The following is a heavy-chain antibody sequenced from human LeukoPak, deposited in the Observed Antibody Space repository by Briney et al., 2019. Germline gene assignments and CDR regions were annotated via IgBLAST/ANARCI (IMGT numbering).Heavy chain of an antibody. Sequence: GGSLRLSCAASGFTFSSYAMSWVRQAPGKGLEWVSAISGSGGSTYYADSVKGRFTISRDNSKNTLYLQMNSLRAEDTAVYYCAKGSAVLPGSLRAFDYWGQGTLVTVSS. CDR1: GFTFSSYA. V-gene: IGHV3-23*01. CDR3: AKGSAVLPGSLRAFDY. J-gene: IGHJ4*02. D-gene: IGHD1-26*01. CDR2: ISGSGGST.